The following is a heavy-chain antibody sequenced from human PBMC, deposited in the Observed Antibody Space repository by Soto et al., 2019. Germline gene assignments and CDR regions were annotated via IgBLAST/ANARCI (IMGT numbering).Heavy chain of an antibody. Sequence: EVQLVESGGGLVQPGGSRRLSCAASEFTSSNYWMTWVRQAPGKGLEWVANIKQDGSDKYYVDSVKGRFSISRDNAKNSLYLQMNSLRVEDTAVYFCARVANRFYDLWGRGTLVTVSS. CDR3: ARVANRFYDL. V-gene: IGHV3-7*01. CDR1: EFTSSNYW. J-gene: IGHJ2*01. CDR2: IKQDGSDK.